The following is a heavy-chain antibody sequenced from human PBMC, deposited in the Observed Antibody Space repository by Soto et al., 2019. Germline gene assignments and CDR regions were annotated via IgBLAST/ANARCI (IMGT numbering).Heavy chain of an antibody. D-gene: IGHD1-26*01. CDR1: GGSVSSGSYY. V-gene: IGHV4-61*01. J-gene: IGHJ4*01. Sequence: PSETLSLTCTVSGGSVSSGSYYWGWIRQPPGKGLEWIGYIYYSGSTSYNASLRSRVTISVDTSKNQFSLRLSSVTAADTAVFYCARLRGSYPYYFDYWGHGTLVTVSS. CDR3: ARLRGSYPYYFDY. CDR2: IYYSGST.